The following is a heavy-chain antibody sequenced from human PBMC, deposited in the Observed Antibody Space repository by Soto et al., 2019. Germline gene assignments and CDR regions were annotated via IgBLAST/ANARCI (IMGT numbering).Heavy chain of an antibody. V-gene: IGHV1-18*01. J-gene: IGHJ5*02. CDR1: GYTFTNYR. CDR3: TRWTVTNNWFDP. Sequence: QVPLVQSGPEVKKPGASVTVSCKTSGYTFTNYRIGWVRQAPGQGLEWMGWISTYTGNTTSVQKFQGRVTLTTDTSTSTAYMDLRSLTSDDTAVYYCTRWTVTNNWFDPWGQGTLVTVSS. CDR2: ISTYTGNT. D-gene: IGHD4-17*01.